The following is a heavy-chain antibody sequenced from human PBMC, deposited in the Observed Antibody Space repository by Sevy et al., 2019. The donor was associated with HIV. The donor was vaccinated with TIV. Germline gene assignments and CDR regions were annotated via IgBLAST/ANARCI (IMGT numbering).Heavy chain of an antibody. J-gene: IGHJ4*02. D-gene: IGHD2-8*01. V-gene: IGHV3-23*01. Sequence: LSLTCAASGFTFSKYSMSWFRQPPGKGLEWVSTLSFGCGEINYADSVKGRFTISRDNSKSSVYLQMNNLRPEDTAVYYCAREGCTKPHDYWGQGTLVTVSS. CDR1: GFTFSKYS. CDR3: AREGCTKPHDY. CDR2: LSFGCGEI.